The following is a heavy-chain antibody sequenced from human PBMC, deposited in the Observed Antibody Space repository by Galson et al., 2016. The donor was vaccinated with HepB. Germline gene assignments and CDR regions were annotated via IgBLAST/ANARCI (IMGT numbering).Heavy chain of an antibody. CDR1: GFTFSSYA. D-gene: IGHD1-26*01. J-gene: IGHJ6*02. CDR3: AKAQWEIRHAMDV. Sequence: SLRLSCAASGFTFSSYAMHWVRQAPGKGLEWVAIISYGGTDIYYADSVKGRFTISRDNPNNTLYLQMNSLRAEDTAVYYCAKAQWEIRHAMDVWGQGTTVSVSS. V-gene: IGHV3-30*04. CDR2: ISYGGTDI.